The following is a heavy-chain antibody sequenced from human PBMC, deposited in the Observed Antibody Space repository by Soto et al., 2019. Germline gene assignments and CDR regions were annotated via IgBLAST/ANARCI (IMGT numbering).Heavy chain of an antibody. J-gene: IGHJ1*01. CDR2: IWYDGSNK. CDR1: GFTFSSYG. D-gene: IGHD6-13*01. V-gene: IGHV3-33*01. CDR3: ARAIYSSSWEYFQH. Sequence: GGSLRLSCAASGFTFSSYGMYWVRQAPGKGLEWVAVIWYDGSNKYYADSVKGRFTISRDNSKNTLYLQMNSLRAEDTAVYYCARAIYSSSWEYFQHWGQGTLVTVSS.